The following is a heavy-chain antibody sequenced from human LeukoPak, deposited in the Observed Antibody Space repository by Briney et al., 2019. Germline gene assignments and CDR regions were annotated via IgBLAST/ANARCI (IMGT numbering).Heavy chain of an antibody. CDR1: GGSFSGYY. V-gene: IGHV4-34*01. J-gene: IGHJ6*02. CDR2: INHSGST. CDR3: ARGTRSGYSGYDRYYYYYYGMDV. D-gene: IGHD5-12*01. Sequence: KPSETLSLTCAVYGGSFSGYYWSWIRQPPGKGLEWIGEINHSGSTNYNPSLKSRVTISVDTSRNQFSLKLSSVTAADTAVYYCARGTRSGYSGYDRYYYYYYGMDVWGQGTTVTVSS.